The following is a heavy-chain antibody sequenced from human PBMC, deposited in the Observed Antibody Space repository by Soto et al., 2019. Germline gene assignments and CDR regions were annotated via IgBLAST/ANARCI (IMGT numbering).Heavy chain of an antibody. CDR1: GVSFSGYY. CDR3: ARGRSFCSGGSCYRSLFDY. Sequence: QVQLQQWGAGLLKPSETLSLTCAVYGVSFSGYYWSWIRQPPGKGLEWIGEINHSGSTNYNPSLKSRVTISVDTSKNQFSLKLSSVTAADTAVYYCARGRSFCSGGSCYRSLFDYWGQGTLVTVSS. J-gene: IGHJ4*02. D-gene: IGHD2-15*01. V-gene: IGHV4-34*01. CDR2: INHSGST.